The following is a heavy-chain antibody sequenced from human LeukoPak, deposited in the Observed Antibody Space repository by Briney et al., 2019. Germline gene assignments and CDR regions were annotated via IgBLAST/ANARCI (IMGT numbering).Heavy chain of an antibody. CDR3: ATDNGRDLLERRFFWFDP. D-gene: IGHD1-1*01. CDR2: IIAIFGTT. J-gene: IGHJ5*02. CDR1: GGTFNSYA. V-gene: IGHV1-69*06. Sequence: ASVKVSCKTSGGTFNSYAISWVRQAPGQGLEWMGGIIAIFGTTKYAQKFQGRVTITADKSTSTASMELYSLSSKDTAVYYCATDNGRDLLERRFFWFDPWGQGTLVTVSS.